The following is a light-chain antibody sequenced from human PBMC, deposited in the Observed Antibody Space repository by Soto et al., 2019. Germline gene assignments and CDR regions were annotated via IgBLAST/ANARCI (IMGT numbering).Light chain of an antibody. CDR2: GND. CDR3: ASWDDNRNGYV. V-gene: IGLV1-44*01. CDR1: TSNLGSRA. Sequence: QSVLTQPPSVSGTPGQRVTVSCGGATSNLGSRAVNWYQQFPGTAPKLLIYGNDQRPSGVPDRFSGSKGGTAASLAINGLQSDDEADYFCASWDDNRNGYVFGTGTKLTVL. J-gene: IGLJ1*01.